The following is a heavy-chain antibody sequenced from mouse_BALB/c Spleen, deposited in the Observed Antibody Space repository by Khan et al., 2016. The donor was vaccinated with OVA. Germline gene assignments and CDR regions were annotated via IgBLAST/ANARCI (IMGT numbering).Heavy chain of an antibody. CDR2: ISYSGNT. D-gene: IGHD1-1*01. CDR1: GYSITSDHA. J-gene: IGHJ2*01. V-gene: IGHV3-2*02. Sequence: QLVESGPGLVKPSQSLSLTCTVTGYSITSDHAWNWIRQFLGNKLEWMGFISYSGNTNYNPPLNSRASITRDTSKNQFFLHLNSVTTEDTATYYCARVYGGDFDYWGQGTTLTVSS. CDR3: ARVYGGDFDY.